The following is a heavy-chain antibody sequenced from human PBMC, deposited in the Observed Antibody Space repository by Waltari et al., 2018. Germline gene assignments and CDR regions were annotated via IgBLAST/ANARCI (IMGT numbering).Heavy chain of an antibody. Sequence: QVQLVESGGGVVQPGRSLRLSCAASGFTFSSSGMHWVRQAPGKGLEWVAGISYDGSNKYYADSVKGRFTISRDNSKNTLYLQMNSLRAEDTAVYYCANTRIAAAGTEIDYWGQGTLVTVSS. D-gene: IGHD6-13*01. CDR2: ISYDGSNK. CDR1: GFTFSSSG. V-gene: IGHV3-30*18. J-gene: IGHJ4*02. CDR3: ANTRIAAAGTEIDY.